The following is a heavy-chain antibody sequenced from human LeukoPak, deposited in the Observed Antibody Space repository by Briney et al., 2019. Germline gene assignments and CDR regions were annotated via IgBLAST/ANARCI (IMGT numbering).Heavy chain of an antibody. D-gene: IGHD6-19*01. V-gene: IGHV3-48*03. CDR2: ISSGGSTI. CDR1: GFTFSSYE. CDR3: ARYSSGWTASYNWFDP. Sequence: GGYLRRSGAASGFTFSSYEMNWLRPASGKGLEWVSYISSGGSTIYYADSVKGRFTSSRDNAKNSLYLQMDGLRAEDTAVYYCARYSSGWTASYNWFDPWGQGTLVPVSS. J-gene: IGHJ5*02.